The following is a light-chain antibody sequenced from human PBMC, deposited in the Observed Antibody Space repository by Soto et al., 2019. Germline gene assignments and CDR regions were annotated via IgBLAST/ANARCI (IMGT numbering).Light chain of an antibody. V-gene: IGKV1-39*01. CDR3: QESISNLGT. Sequence: DIQMTQSPSSLSVSVGESVTFTCRASQSISYSLNWFQQKPGKAPKVLIYAASSLPSGVPSRFSGSGSGTEFTLTINSLQREDFATYYCQESISNLGTFGPGTTVDIK. CDR1: QSISYS. J-gene: IGKJ3*01. CDR2: AAS.